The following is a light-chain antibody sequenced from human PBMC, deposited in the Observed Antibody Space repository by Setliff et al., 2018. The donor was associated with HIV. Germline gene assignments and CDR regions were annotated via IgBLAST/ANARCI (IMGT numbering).Light chain of an antibody. CDR2: YDT. Sequence: SYELTQPPSVSVAPGKTARITCGGNNIGSKSVHWYQQKPGQAPVLVMHYDTNRPSGIPERFSGSNSGNTATLTISRVEAGDEADYYCQVWDSSSDLVFGTGTKVTVL. CDR3: QVWDSSSDLV. J-gene: IGLJ1*01. CDR1: NIGSKS. V-gene: IGLV3-21*04.